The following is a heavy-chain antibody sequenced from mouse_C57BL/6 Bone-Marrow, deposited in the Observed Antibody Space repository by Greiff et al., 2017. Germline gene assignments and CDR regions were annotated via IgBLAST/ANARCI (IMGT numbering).Heavy chain of an antibody. D-gene: IGHD2-5*01. Sequence: EVQLQQSGAELVRPGASVKLSCTASGFNIKDDYMHWVKQRPEQGLEWIGWIDPENGDTEYASKFQGKATLTADTSSNTAYLQLSSLTSEDTAVYYGTTHSNSYYAMDYWGQGTSVTVSS. V-gene: IGHV14-4*01. CDR3: TTHSNSYYAMDY. CDR1: GFNIKDDY. CDR2: IDPENGDT. J-gene: IGHJ4*01.